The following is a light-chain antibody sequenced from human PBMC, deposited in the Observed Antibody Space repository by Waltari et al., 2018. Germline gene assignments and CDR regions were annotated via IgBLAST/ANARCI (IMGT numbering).Light chain of an antibody. CDR3: QSGDNSGTNRVL. J-gene: IGLJ2*01. V-gene: IGLV3-25*03. CDR2: KDR. CDR1: ALPKQY. Sequence: SYELTQPPSVSVSPGQTARITCSGDALPKQYVYWYQQKSGQDHILVMYKDRERPSGFPGRFSGSSSGTTVTLTISGVQAEDEADYYCQSGDNSGTNRVLFGGGTKLTVL.